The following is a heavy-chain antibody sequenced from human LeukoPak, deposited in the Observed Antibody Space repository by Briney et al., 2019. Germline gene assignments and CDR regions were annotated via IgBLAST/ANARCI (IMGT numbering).Heavy chain of an antibody. CDR2: IIGSAVNT. J-gene: IGHJ4*02. V-gene: IGHV3-23*01. CDR1: GLTVSSYG. D-gene: IGHD3-22*01. Sequence: GESLRLSCGASGLTVSSYGMSWVRQAPGKGLEWVSTIIGSAVNTYYADSVKGRFTISRDNSKNTLYVQMNSLRAEDTAVYYCAKDRQSRGSLGFDYWGQGALVIVSS. CDR3: AKDRQSRGSLGFDY.